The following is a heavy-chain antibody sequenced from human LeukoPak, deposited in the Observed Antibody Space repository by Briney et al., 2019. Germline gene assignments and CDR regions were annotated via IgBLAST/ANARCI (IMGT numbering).Heavy chain of an antibody. CDR1: GYSFTSYW. J-gene: IGHJ6*03. Sequence: GESLKISCKGSGYSFTSYWIGWVRQMPGKGLEWMGIIWPADSDTRYSPSFQGQVTISADKSISTDYLQWSSLKASDTAIYYCARQCCGSYYPMDVWGKGTTVTVSS. CDR3: ARQCCGSYYPMDV. D-gene: IGHD1-26*01. V-gene: IGHV5-51*01. CDR2: IWPADSDT.